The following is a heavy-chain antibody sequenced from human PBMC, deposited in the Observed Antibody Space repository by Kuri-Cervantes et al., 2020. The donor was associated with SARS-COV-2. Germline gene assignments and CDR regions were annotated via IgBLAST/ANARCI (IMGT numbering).Heavy chain of an antibody. CDR2: IYYSGST. Sequence: GSLRLSCTVSGGSISSYYWTWIRQPPGKGLEWIGYIYYSGSTNYNPSLKSRVTISVDTSKNQFSLKLSSVTAADTAVYYCAREDSTSCYDYWGQGTLVTVSS. V-gene: IGHV4-59*12. J-gene: IGHJ4*02. CDR3: AREDSTSCYDY. CDR1: GGSISSYY. D-gene: IGHD2-2*01.